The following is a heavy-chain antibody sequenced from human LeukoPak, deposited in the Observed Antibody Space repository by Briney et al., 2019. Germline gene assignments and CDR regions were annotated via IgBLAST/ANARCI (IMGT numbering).Heavy chain of an antibody. J-gene: IGHJ4*02. Sequence: ASVKVSCKASGYTFTDYYIQWVRQAPGQGLEWMGWINPKNGGTKYAQKFQGRVTMTRDTSISTVYMELSRLTSDDTAVYSCARDPAQTYYYDPWGQGTLVTVSS. CDR2: INPKNGGT. CDR1: GYTFTDYY. V-gene: IGHV1-2*02. D-gene: IGHD3-22*01. CDR3: ARDPAQTYYYDP.